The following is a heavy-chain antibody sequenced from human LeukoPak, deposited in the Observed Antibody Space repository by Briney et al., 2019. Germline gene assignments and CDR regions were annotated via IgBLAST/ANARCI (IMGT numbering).Heavy chain of an antibody. D-gene: IGHD3-22*01. J-gene: IGHJ1*01. V-gene: IGHV4-39*07. CDR1: GGSISSSSSY. Sequence: SETLSLTCTVSGGSISSSSSYWGWIRQPPGKGLEWIGSIYYTGTTYYNPSLKTRVTIAVDTSKNQLSLKLNFVTAADTAVYFCARALDYYDSSGYFFDWGQGTLVTVSS. CDR3: ARALDYYDSSGYFFD. CDR2: IYYTGTT.